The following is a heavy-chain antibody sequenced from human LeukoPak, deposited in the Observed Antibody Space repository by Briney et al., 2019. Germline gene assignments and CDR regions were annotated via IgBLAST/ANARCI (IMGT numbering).Heavy chain of an antibody. Sequence: KPGGSLRLSCAASGFTFRDYYMTWIRQAPGKGLEWVSYISSSSSTIYYADSVKGRFTISRDNAKNSLYLQMNSLRAEDTAVYYCARDSVVGATHVYYFDYWGQGTLVTVSS. CDR2: ISSSSSTI. J-gene: IGHJ4*02. D-gene: IGHD1-26*01. CDR1: GFTFRDYY. CDR3: ARDSVVGATHVYYFDY. V-gene: IGHV3-11*04.